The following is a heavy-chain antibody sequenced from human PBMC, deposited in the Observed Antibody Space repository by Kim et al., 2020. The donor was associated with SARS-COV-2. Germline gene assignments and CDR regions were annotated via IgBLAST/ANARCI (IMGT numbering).Heavy chain of an antibody. D-gene: IGHD2-2*01. J-gene: IGHJ4*02. CDR3: ARRSSTSAIFDY. V-gene: IGHV1-46*01. Sequence: SYAQKFQGRVTMTRDTSTSTVYMELSRLRSEDTAVYYCARRSSTSAIFDYWGQGTLVTVSS.